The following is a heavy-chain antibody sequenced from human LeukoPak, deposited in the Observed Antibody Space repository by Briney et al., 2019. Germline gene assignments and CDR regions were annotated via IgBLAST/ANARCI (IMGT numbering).Heavy chain of an antibody. CDR3: ARSVPLYYDISTGYSAGLNWFDP. CDR2: IYHSGYT. J-gene: IGHJ5*02. D-gene: IGHD3-9*01. Sequence: PSETLSLTCIVSDYSISSGYYWGWIRQPPGKGLEWIRSIYHSGYTYYNPSLKSRVTISVDTSKNQFSLKLSSVTAADTAVYYCARSVPLYYDISTGYSAGLNWFDPWGQGTLVTVSS. CDR1: DYSISSGYY. V-gene: IGHV4-38-2*02.